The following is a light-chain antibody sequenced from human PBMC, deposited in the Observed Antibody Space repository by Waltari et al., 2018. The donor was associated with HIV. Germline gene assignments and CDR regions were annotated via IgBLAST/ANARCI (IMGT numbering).Light chain of an antibody. CDR1: RSNIANNY. CDR3: GTWDTSLSAGV. V-gene: IGLV1-51*01. CDR2: DNN. J-gene: IGLJ2*01. Sequence: QSVLTQPPAVSAAPGQTVTISCSGSRSNIANNYVSWYQQLPGTAPKLLIYDNNRRSAGIADRFSGSKSGTSATLAIAGLQTGDEADYYCGTWDTSLSAGVFGGGTKVTVL.